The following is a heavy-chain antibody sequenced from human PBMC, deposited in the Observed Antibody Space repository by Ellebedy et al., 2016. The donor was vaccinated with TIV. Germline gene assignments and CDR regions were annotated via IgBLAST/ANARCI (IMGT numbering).Heavy chain of an antibody. CDR3: ARVVLPNFDILTGYYFSSDYYYGMDV. J-gene: IGHJ6*02. CDR2: ISYDGSNK. V-gene: IGHV3-30-3*01. Sequence: GGSLRLSCAASGFTFRGYAMHWVRQAPGKGLEWVAVISYDGSNKYYADSVKGRFTISRDNSKNTLSLQMNSLGAEDTALYYCARVVLPNFDILTGYYFSSDYYYGMDVWGQGTTVTVSS. CDR1: GFTFRGYA. D-gene: IGHD3-9*01.